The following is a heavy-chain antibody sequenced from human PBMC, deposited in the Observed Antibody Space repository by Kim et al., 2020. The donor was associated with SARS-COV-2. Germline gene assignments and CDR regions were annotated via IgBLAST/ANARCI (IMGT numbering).Heavy chain of an antibody. D-gene: IGHD4-17*01. Sequence: SETLSLTCAVSDDSIRSHSYYWSWIRQPAGKGLEWIGRIYTSGKTNYNPSLKSRVSISIATSKNQFSLNLSSVTAADTAVYYCARTSLPDFGDYFGLDVWGQGTTVTVSS. CDR1: DDSIRSHSYY. CDR2: IYTSGKT. J-gene: IGHJ6*02. CDR3: ARTSLPDFGDYFGLDV. V-gene: IGHV4-61*02.